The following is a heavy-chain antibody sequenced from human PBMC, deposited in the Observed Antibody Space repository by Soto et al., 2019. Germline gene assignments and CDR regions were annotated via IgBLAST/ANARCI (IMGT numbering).Heavy chain of an antibody. CDR3: AREVYCSSTSCYTGGYWGGFDY. D-gene: IGHD2-2*02. Sequence: QVQLVQSGAEVKKPGSSVKVSCKASGGTFSSSAISWVRQDPGQGLEWMGGIIPIFGTANYAQKIQGRVTITADESTSTAYMELSSLRSEDTAVYYCAREVYCSSTSCYTGGYWGGFDYWGQGTLVTVSS. CDR2: IIPIFGTA. V-gene: IGHV1-69*01. CDR1: GGTFSSSA. J-gene: IGHJ4*02.